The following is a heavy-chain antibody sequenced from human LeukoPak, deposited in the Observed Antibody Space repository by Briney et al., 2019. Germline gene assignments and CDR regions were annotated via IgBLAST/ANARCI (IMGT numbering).Heavy chain of an antibody. CDR1: GHTFNHHF. CDR3: ARGADQEFDF. J-gene: IGHJ4*02. Sequence: ASVQVSCKSSGHTFNHHFIHWVRQAPGQRLEWMGMINPRDGTTRTLQKFQGRVTMTRDTSTSTLYMGLSSLRSEDTATYFCARGADQEFDFWGQGTLVTVSS. CDR2: INPRDGTT. V-gene: IGHV1-46*02.